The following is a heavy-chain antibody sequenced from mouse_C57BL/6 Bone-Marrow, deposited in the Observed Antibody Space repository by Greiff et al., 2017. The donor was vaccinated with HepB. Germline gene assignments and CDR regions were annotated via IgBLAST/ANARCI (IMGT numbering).Heavy chain of an antibody. J-gene: IGHJ2*01. D-gene: IGHD1-1*01. Sequence: VQLKQSGPELVKPGASVKISCKASGYSFTDYNMNWVKQSNGKSLEWIGVINPNYGTTSYNQKFKGKATLTVDQASRTAYMQLNSLTYEDSAVYYCAREGYYGSSYVDYFDYWGQGTTLTVSS. CDR3: AREGYYGSSYVDYFDY. V-gene: IGHV1-39*01. CDR2: INPNYGTT. CDR1: GYSFTDYN.